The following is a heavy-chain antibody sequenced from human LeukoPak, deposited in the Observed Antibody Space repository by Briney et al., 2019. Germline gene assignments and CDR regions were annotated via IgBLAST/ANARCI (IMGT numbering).Heavy chain of an antibody. Sequence: PPETLSLTCTVSGGSISSSSYYWGWIRQPPGKGLEWIGSIYYSGSTYYNPSLRSRVTISVDTSKNQFSLKLSSVTAADTAVYYCARDGVFGTFDPWGQGTLVTVSS. V-gene: IGHV4-39*07. CDR2: IYYSGST. D-gene: IGHD3-10*01. J-gene: IGHJ5*02. CDR3: ARDGVFGTFDP. CDR1: GGSISSSSYY.